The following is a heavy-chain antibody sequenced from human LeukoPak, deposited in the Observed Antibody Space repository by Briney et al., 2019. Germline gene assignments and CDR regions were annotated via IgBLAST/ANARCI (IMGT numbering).Heavy chain of an antibody. CDR3: ARGKSIAAHYYFDY. V-gene: IGHV1-2*06. Sequence: ASVKVSCXASGYTFTGYYMHWVRQAHGQGLEWMGRINPNSGGTNYAQKFQGRVTMTRDTSISTAYMELSRLRSDDTAVYYCARGKSIAAHYYFDYWGQGTLVTVSS. D-gene: IGHD6-6*01. J-gene: IGHJ4*02. CDR2: INPNSGGT. CDR1: GYTFTGYY.